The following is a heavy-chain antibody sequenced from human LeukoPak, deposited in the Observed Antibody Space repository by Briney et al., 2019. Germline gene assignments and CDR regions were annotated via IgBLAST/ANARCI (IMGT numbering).Heavy chain of an antibody. CDR3: ARGGSYLSAFDI. J-gene: IGHJ3*02. D-gene: IGHD1-26*01. V-gene: IGHV3-33*01. CDR2: IGSDDSNK. Sequence: GGSLRLSCVASGFTFSTYGMHWVRQAPGKGLEWVAKIGSDDSNKHYADSVKGRFTISRDNSKNTLYLQMNSLRAEDTAVYYCARGGSYLSAFDIWGQGTMVTVSS. CDR1: GFTFSTYG.